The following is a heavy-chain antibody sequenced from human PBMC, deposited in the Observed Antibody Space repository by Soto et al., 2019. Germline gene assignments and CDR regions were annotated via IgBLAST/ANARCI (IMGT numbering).Heavy chain of an antibody. D-gene: IGHD6-13*01. CDR2: ISAYNGNT. V-gene: IGHV1-18*04. J-gene: IGHJ4*02. CDR3: ARVAAWGIAAPDTFDY. Sequence: ASVKVSCQASGYTFTSYGISWVRQAPGQGLEWMGWISAYNGNTNYAQKLQGRVTMTTDTSTSTAYMELRSLRSDDTAVYYCARVAAWGIAAPDTFDYWGQGTLVTVSS. CDR1: GYTFTSYG.